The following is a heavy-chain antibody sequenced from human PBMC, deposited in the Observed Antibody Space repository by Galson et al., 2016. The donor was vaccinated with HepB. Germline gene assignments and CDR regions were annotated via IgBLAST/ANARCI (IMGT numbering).Heavy chain of an antibody. V-gene: IGHV3-15*01. CDR1: GFTFSSAW. Sequence: SLRLSCAASGFTFSSAWMSWVRQAPGKGLEWVGSIKRETAGGETDYATPVEGGFTISRADSKNTLYLQMNNLRAEDTGIYYCTPINWKGHFDYWGQGTLVSVSS. J-gene: IGHJ4*02. CDR2: IKRETAGGET. CDR3: TPINWKGHFDY. D-gene: IGHD1-20*01.